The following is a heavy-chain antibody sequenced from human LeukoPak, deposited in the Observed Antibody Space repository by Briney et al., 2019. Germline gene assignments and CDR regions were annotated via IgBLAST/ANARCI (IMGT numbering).Heavy chain of an antibody. Sequence: PGGSLRLSCAASGFTFSSYWMSWVRQAPGKGLEWVANIKQDGSEKYYVDSVKGRFTISRDNAKNSLYLQMNSLRAEDTAVYYCARDWRGSSGWYMFEYFQHWGQGTLVTVSS. CDR3: ARDWRGSSGWYMFEYFQH. J-gene: IGHJ1*01. CDR1: GFTFSSYW. D-gene: IGHD6-19*01. CDR2: IKQDGSEK. V-gene: IGHV3-7*01.